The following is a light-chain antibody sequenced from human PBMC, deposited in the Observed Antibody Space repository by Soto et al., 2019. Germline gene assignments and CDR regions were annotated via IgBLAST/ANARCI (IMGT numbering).Light chain of an antibody. CDR2: DAS. Sequence: ETVLTQSPATLSLSPGERATLSCRASQSVSSYLTWYQQKPGQAPRLLIYDASNRATAIPTRFSGSGSGTDFTLTISSLEPEDFAVYFCQQRGNWPITFGQGTRLEL. V-gene: IGKV3-11*01. J-gene: IGKJ5*01. CDR3: QQRGNWPIT. CDR1: QSVSSY.